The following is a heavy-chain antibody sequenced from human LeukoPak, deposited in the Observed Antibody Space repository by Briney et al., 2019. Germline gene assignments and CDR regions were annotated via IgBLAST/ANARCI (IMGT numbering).Heavy chain of an antibody. CDR3: ARGVEPLAANTLAY. D-gene: IGHD1-14*01. CDR2: LYSDGNT. V-gene: IGHV3-53*01. CDR1: GFTVITND. J-gene: IGHJ4*02. Sequence: GGSLRLSCAASGFTVITNDMTWVRQAPGKGLEWVSVLYSDGNTKYADSVQGRFTISRDSSKNTLYLEMNSLSPGDTAVYYCARGVEPLAANTLAYWGQGTLVTVSS.